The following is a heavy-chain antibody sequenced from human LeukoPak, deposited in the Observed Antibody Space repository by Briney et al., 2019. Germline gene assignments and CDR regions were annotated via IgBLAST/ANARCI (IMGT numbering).Heavy chain of an antibody. CDR1: GFTFTDYA. CDR3: ARAVGRGPGGHFDY. D-gene: IGHD4-23*01. Sequence: GGSLRLSCAASGFTFTDYAMGWVRQAPGQGLEWASTISASGSTTYYADSVRGRFTISRDDAENSLFLQMDSLRAEDTAVYYCARAVGRGPGGHFDYWGQGTLVTVSS. CDR2: ISASGSTT. J-gene: IGHJ4*02. V-gene: IGHV3-23*01.